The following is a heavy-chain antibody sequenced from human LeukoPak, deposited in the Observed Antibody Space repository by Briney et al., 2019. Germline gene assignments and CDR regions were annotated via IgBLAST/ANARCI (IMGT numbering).Heavy chain of an antibody. CDR1: GGTFSSYA. CDR3: ARDLGVSIAAAGAS. CDR2: IIPIFGTA. J-gene: IGHJ5*02. V-gene: IGHV1-69*05. D-gene: IGHD6-13*01. Sequence: GASMKVSCKASGGTFSSYAISWVRQAPGQGLEWMGGIIPIFGTANYAQKFQGRVTITTDESTSTAYMELSSLRSEDTAVYYCARDLGVSIAAAGASWGQGILVTVSS.